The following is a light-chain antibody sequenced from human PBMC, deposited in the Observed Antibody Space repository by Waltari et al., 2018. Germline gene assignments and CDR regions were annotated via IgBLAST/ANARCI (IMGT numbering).Light chain of an antibody. J-gene: IGKJ1*01. V-gene: IGKV3-20*01. CDR2: GTS. CDR1: QSLSNNY. Sequence: VLTQSPGTLSLSPGDKATLSCRASQSLSNNYLLWYQQKPGQAPRVLIYGTSNRATGIPDRFSGSGSGTDFTLTISRLEPEDFAVYYCQQFVSSPRTFGQGTKVEFK. CDR3: QQFVSSPRT.